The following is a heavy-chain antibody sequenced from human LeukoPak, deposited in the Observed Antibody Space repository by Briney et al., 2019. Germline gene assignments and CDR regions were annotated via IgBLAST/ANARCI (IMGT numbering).Heavy chain of an antibody. D-gene: IGHD7-27*01. CDR3: ARIGNPATGDY. V-gene: IGHV3-53*01. CDR2: IYSGGYT. J-gene: IGHJ4*02. CDR1: GFTVSSSY. Sequence: GGSLRLSCAASGFTVSSSYMSWVRQAPGKGLEWVSVIYSGGYTYYADSVKGRFTISRDNSKNTLYLQMNSLRAEDTALYYCARIGNPATGDYWGQGTLVTVSS.